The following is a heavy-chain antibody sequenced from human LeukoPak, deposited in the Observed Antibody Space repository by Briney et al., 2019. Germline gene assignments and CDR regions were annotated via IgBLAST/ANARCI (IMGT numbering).Heavy chain of an antibody. CDR2: IIPIFGTA. Sequence: SSVKVSRKASGGTLSSYAISWVGQAAGQWLEWMGGIIPIFGTANYAQKFQGRATITRDQSPNTAYMELSSLRSEDTAVYYCANEGYYYDSSGYLDYWGQGTLVTVSS. CDR3: ANEGYYYDSSGYLDY. D-gene: IGHD3-22*01. CDR1: GGTLSSYA. V-gene: IGHV1-69*05. J-gene: IGHJ4*02.